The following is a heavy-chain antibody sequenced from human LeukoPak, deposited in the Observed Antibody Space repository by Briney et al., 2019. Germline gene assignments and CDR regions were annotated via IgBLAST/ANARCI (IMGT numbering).Heavy chain of an antibody. CDR1: GFTFSSYW. CDR2: IKQDGNEK. V-gene: IGHV3-7*01. J-gene: IGHJ4*02. Sequence: GGSLRLSCAASGFTFSSYWMSWVRQAPGKGLEWVANIKQDGNEKYYVDSVKGRFTISRDNAKNSLYLQMNSLRAEDTAVYYCARDFAHSDFWSGKYYFDYWGQGTLVTVSS. D-gene: IGHD3-3*01. CDR3: ARDFAHSDFWSGKYYFDY.